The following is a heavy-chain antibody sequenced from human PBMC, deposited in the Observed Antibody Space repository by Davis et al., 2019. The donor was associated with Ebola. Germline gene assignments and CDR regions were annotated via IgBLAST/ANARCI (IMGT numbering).Heavy chain of an antibody. CDR2: ISAYNGNT. Sequence: ASVKVSCKASGYTFTSYGISWVRQAPGQGLEWMGWISAYNGNTNYAQKLQGRVTMTTDTSTSTAYMELRSLRSDDTAVYYCASGLIRYSGYDRLYGMDVWGQGTTVTVSS. V-gene: IGHV1-18*01. CDR3: ASGLIRYSGYDRLYGMDV. D-gene: IGHD5-12*01. CDR1: GYTFTSYG. J-gene: IGHJ6*02.